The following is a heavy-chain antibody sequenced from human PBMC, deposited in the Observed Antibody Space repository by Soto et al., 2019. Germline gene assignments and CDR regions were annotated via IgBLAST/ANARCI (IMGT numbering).Heavy chain of an antibody. CDR3: ASGYYDSSGYSIDY. CDR2: LIVILGTT. CDR1: GGSFSSYA. Sequence: QVQLVQSGAEVRKPGSSVKVSCQSFGGSFSSYAFSWVRQAPGQGLEWMGGLIVILGTTNYAQKFKGRVTCTADESTSTAYMEVSSLESEDTAIYYCASGYYDSSGYSIDYWGQGTHVTVSS. V-gene: IGHV1-69*01. D-gene: IGHD3-22*01. J-gene: IGHJ4*02.